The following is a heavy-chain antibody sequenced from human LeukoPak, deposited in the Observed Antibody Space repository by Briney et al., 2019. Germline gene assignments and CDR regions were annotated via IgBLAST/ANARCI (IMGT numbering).Heavy chain of an antibody. CDR3: ARVPFYYYDSSGYSDY. CDR1: GYTFTSYG. J-gene: IGHJ4*02. D-gene: IGHD3-22*01. CDR2: ISAYNGNT. V-gene: IGHV1-18*01. Sequence: GASVKVSCKASGYTFTSYGISWVRQAPGQGLEWMGWISAYNGNTNYAQKLQGRVTMTTDTSTSTAYTELRSLRSDDTAVYYCARVPFYYYDSSGYSDYWGQGTLVTVSP.